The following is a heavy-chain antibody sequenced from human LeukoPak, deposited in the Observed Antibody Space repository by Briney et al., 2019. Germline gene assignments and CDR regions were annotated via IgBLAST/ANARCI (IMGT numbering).Heavy chain of an antibody. Sequence: SETLSLTCTVSGNSFGDYYWSWIQQPAGKGLEWIGRIYTSGSTTYNPSLKSPVTMSVDTSKSQFSLNLMSVTAADTAVYYCTRGTGATGGGKFDPWGQGTLVTVSS. CDR2: IYTSGST. V-gene: IGHV4-4*07. CDR1: GNSFGDYY. D-gene: IGHD5-12*01. J-gene: IGHJ5*02. CDR3: TRGTGATGGGKFDP.